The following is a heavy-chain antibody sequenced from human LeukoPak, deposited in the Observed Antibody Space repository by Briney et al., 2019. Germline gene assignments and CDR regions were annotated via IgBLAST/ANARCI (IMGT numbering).Heavy chain of an antibody. J-gene: IGHJ4*02. D-gene: IGHD5-12*01. CDR1: GGTFSSYA. CDR2: IIPIFGTT. V-gene: IGHV1-69*13. Sequence: SVKVSCKASGGTFSSYASGWVRQAPGQGLEWMGGIIPIFGTTNYAQKFQGRVTITADGSTSTAYMELSSLRSEDTAVYYCARSDSGYDPFDYWGQGTLVTVSS. CDR3: ARSDSGYDPFDY.